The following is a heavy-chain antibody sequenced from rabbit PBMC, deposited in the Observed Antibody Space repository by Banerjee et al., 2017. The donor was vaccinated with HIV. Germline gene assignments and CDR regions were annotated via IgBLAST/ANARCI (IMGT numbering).Heavy chain of an antibody. J-gene: IGHJ4*01. V-gene: IGHV1S7*01. CDR3: ARETSSGWGVVSYYFNL. CDR1: GIDFTNYY. D-gene: IGHD4-1*01. Sequence: QLTETGGGLVQPGGSLTLSCKASGIDFTNYYITWVRQAPGKGLEWIGIIYPAKGSTDYASWVNGRFTISSDNAQSTVDLKMTSLTAADTATYFCARETSSGWGVVSYYFNLWGQGTLVTVS. CDR2: IYPAKGST.